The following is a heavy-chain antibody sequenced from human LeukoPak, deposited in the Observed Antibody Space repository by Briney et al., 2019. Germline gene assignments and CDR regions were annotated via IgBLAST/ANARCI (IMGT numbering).Heavy chain of an antibody. J-gene: IGHJ5*02. V-gene: IGHV1-18*01. CDR1: GYTFTSYG. CDR2: ISAYNGNT. D-gene: IGHD5-24*01. Sequence: ASVKVSCKASGYTFTSYGISWVRQAPGQGLEWMGWISAYNGNTNYAQKFQGRVTITADESTSTAYMELSSLRSEDTAVYYCATDHSMANTAWWFDPWGQGTLVTVSS. CDR3: ATDHSMANTAWWFDP.